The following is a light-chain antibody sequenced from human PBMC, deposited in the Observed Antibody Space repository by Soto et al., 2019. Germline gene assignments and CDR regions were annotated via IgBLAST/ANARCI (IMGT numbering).Light chain of an antibody. V-gene: IGKV1-27*01. Sequence: DIRMTQSPPSLSASVGDKITITCRANQGINNFLAWYHQKPGAVPKLLMYDASTLQSGASSRFSGSGSGTGFTLTINSLQPEDVGSYYCQRYDSVPRTFGQGTKVEVK. CDR1: QGINNF. J-gene: IGKJ1*01. CDR2: DAS. CDR3: QRYDSVPRT.